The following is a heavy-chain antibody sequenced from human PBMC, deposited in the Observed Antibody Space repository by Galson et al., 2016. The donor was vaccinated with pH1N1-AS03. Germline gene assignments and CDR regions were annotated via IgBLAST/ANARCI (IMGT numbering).Heavy chain of an antibody. J-gene: IGHJ6*02. CDR1: GGSINSYY. Sequence: ETLSLTCTVSGGSINSYYWSWFRQPPGKGLEWIGHIYYNGDTLYNPSLRGRVTISLDTSMTQFSLRLSSVTAADTAVYYCGRHLRSSYSMDVWGQGTTVTVSS. V-gene: IGHV4-59*08. CDR3: GRHLRSSYSMDV. D-gene: IGHD2-15*01. CDR2: IYYNGDT.